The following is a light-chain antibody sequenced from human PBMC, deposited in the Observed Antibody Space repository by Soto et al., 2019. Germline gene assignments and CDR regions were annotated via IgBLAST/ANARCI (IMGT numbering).Light chain of an antibody. J-gene: IGLJ1*01. CDR3: QSYDSSLSGYV. Sequence: QSVLTQPPSVSGAPGQRVTISCAGSSSNIGAGFDVHWYQQLLGTAPKLLIYGDYNRPSGVPDRFSASKSGTSASLAITGLQAEDEADYYCQSYDSSLSGYVFGTGTKVTVL. V-gene: IGLV1-40*01. CDR2: GDY. CDR1: SSNIGAGFD.